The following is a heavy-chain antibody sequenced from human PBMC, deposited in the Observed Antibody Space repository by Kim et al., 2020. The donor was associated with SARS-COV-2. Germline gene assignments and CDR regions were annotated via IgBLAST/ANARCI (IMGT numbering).Heavy chain of an antibody. D-gene: IGHD3-10*01. Sequence: GESLKISCKGSGYNFANYWIGWVRQMPGKGLEWMGLIYPGDPDTRYNPSFQGQVTISADKSISTAYLHWNSLKASDTAMYYCARYPLTSFHFDYWGQGTLVTVSS. CDR3: ARYPLTSFHFDY. J-gene: IGHJ4*02. CDR1: GYNFANYW. V-gene: IGHV5-51*01. CDR2: IYPGDPDT.